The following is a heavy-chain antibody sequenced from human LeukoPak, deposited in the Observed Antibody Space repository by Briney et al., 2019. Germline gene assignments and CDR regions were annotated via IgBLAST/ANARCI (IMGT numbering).Heavy chain of an antibody. Sequence: SETLSLTCTVSGGSISSGDYYWSWIRQPPGKGLEWIVYIYYSGSTYYNPSLKSRVTISVDTSKNQFSLKLSSVTAADTAVYYCARGRDGYNSSPFDYWGQGTLVTVSS. D-gene: IGHD5-24*01. CDR3: ARGRDGYNSSPFDY. CDR2: IYYSGST. J-gene: IGHJ4*02. V-gene: IGHV4-30-4*02. CDR1: GGSISSGDYY.